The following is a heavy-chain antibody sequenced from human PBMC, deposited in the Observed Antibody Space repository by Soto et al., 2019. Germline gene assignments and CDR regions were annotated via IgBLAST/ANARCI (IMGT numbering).Heavy chain of an antibody. J-gene: IGHJ4*02. CDR2: VYYLGGT. CDR3: ARDGYDGSGSPSQAY. Sequence: SETLSLTCTVCGGPISEYFWSWIRQSPGKGLEWIVYVYYLGGTDYNPSLKSRVVISLDTSKRQFSLKPSSVTVADTAVYYCARDGYDGSGSPSQAYWGPGIQVTVSS. V-gene: IGHV4-59*12. CDR1: GGPISEYF. D-gene: IGHD3-10*01.